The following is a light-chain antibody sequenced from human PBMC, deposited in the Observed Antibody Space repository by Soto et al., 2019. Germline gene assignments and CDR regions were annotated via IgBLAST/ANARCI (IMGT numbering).Light chain of an antibody. V-gene: IGLV2-14*01. CDR1: SSDFGGYDF. J-gene: IGLJ1*01. Sequence: QSVLTQPASVSGSPVQSITISCTGTSSDFGGYDFVSWYQHHPGKAPKLIIYEVRTRPSGVSDRFSGSKSGNTASLTISGLQAEDEADYYCSSYTSDWGVFGTGTKVTVL. CDR2: EVR. CDR3: SSYTSDWGV.